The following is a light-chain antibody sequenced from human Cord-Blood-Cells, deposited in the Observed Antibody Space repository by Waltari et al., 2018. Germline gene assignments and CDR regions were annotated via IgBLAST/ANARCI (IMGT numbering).Light chain of an antibody. V-gene: IGKV3-11*01. CDR3: QQRSNWPPT. Sequence: EIVLPQSPPTLSLPPGVRATLSCRASQSVRRYFAWYQQKPGQDPRLLIYDASNRATGIPARFSGSGSGTDFTLTISSREPEDFAVYYCQQRSNWPPTFGQGTKLEIK. CDR1: QSVRRY. CDR2: DAS. J-gene: IGKJ2*01.